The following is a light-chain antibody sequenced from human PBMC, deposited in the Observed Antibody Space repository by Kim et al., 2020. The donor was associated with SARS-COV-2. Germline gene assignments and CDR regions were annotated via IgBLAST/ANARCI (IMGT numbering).Light chain of an antibody. Sequence: DIQMTQSPSSLSASVGDRVTVTCRASQSITSSLNWFQQKPGKAPKLLIFMTSRLQSGVPSRFSGSGSGTEFTLTISSLEPEDFATYYCQQSYRTPLTFGGGTKLEI. V-gene: IGKV1-39*01. CDR1: QSITSS. J-gene: IGKJ4*01. CDR2: MTS. CDR3: QQSYRTPLT.